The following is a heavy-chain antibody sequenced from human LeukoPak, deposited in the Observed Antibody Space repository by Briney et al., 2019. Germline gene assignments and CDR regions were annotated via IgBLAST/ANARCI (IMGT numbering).Heavy chain of an antibody. D-gene: IGHD3-10*01. J-gene: IGHJ5*02. CDR2: IYTSGST. CDR3: ATFYYGSGSYWFPFDP. Sequence: PSRTLSLTCTVSGGSISSGSYYWSWIRQPAGKGLEWIGRIYTSGSTNYNPSLKSRVTISVDTSKNQFSLKLSSVTAADTAVYFFATFYYGSGSYWFPFDPWGQETLVTVSS. V-gene: IGHV4-61*02. CDR1: GGSISSGSYY.